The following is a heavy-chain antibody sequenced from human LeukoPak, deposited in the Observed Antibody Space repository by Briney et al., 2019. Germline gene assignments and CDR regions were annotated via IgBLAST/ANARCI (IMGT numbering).Heavy chain of an antibody. Sequence: GGSLRLSCAASGFTVSSNYMSWVRQAPGKGLEWVSVIYSGGSTYYADSVRGRFTISRHNSKNTLYLQMDSLRAEDTAVYYCARDSSNWNYFDCWGQGTLVTVSS. J-gene: IGHJ4*02. D-gene: IGHD6-13*01. CDR3: ARDSSNWNYFDC. CDR2: IYSGGST. V-gene: IGHV3-53*04. CDR1: GFTVSSNY.